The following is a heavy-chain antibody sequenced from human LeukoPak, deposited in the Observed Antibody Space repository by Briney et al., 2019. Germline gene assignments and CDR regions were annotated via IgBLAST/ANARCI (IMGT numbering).Heavy chain of an antibody. CDR2: ISWNSNSI. CDR3: AGVKVAGTRSFDY. V-gene: IGHV3-9*01. CDR1: GFTFDDYA. J-gene: IGHJ4*02. D-gene: IGHD6-19*01. Sequence: SLRLSCAASGFTFDDYAMHWVRQGPGKGLEWVSGISWNSNSIGYADSVKGRFTISRDNAKNSLYLQMNNLRAEDTAVYYCAGVKVAGTRSFDYWGQGTLATVSS.